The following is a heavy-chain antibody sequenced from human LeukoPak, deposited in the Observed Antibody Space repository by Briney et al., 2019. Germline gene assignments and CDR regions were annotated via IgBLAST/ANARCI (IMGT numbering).Heavy chain of an antibody. V-gene: IGHV3-9*03. CDR2: ISWNSGRI. CDR1: GFTFDDYA. D-gene: IGHD6-19*01. CDR3: AKSSPGYSSGWLQH. Sequence: GGSLRLSCAASGFTFDDYAMHWVRQAPGKGLEWVSGISWNSGRIDYADSVKGRFTISRDNAKKSLYLQMNSLRAEYMALYYCAKSSPGYSSGWLQHWGQGTLVTVSS. J-gene: IGHJ1*01.